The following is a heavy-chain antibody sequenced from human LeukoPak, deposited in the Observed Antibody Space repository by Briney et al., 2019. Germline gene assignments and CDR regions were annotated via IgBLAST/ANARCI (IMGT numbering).Heavy chain of an antibody. D-gene: IGHD2-15*01. J-gene: IGHJ3*02. Sequence: GGSLRLSCAASPFSICIDSMNWVRQAPGKGLEWVSSISGSSRVIYYADSMKGRFTISRDNAKSSRYLRMSSLRAEDTAVYYCAREVVSDDAFDIWGQGTMVTVSS. CDR1: PFSICIDS. CDR3: AREVVSDDAFDI. V-gene: IGHV3-21*01. CDR2: ISGSSRVI.